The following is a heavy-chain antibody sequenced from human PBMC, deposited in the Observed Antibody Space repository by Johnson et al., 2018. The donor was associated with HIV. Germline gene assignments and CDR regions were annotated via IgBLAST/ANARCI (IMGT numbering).Heavy chain of an antibody. CDR2: IYSGGST. CDR1: GFTVSSNY. Sequence: VQLVESGGGLVQPGGSLRLSCAASGFTVSSNYMSWVRQAPGKGLEWVPAIYSGGSTYYADSVKGRFTIARDNSKNTLYLQMNSLRAEDTAVYYCAKVGGTTILRDAFDIWGQGTMVTVSS. V-gene: IGHV3-66*02. J-gene: IGHJ3*02. CDR3: AKVGGTTILRDAFDI. D-gene: IGHD1-26*01.